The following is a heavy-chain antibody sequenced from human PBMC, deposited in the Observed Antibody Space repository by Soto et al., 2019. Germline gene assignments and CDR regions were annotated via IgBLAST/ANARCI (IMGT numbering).Heavy chain of an antibody. CDR3: AGDQKSSSWYASHSFDY. Sequence: ASVKVSCKASGYTFTSYGISWVRQAPGQGLEWMGWISAYNGNTNYAQKLQGRVTMTTDTSTSTAYMGLRSLRSDDTAVYYCAGDQKSSSWYASHSFDYWGQGTLVTVSS. D-gene: IGHD6-13*01. J-gene: IGHJ4*02. CDR2: ISAYNGNT. CDR1: GYTFTSYG. V-gene: IGHV1-18*01.